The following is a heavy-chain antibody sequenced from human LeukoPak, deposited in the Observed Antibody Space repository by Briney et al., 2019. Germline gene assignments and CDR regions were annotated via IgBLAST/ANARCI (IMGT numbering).Heavy chain of an antibody. CDR3: ARNRGDPSYFDY. CDR1: GGSVSSGRYY. D-gene: IGHD4-17*01. Sequence: SETLSLTCTVSGGSVSSGRYYWSWIRQPPGKGLEWIGYFYYSGSTNYNPSLKTRVTISVDTSKNQFSLKVSSVTAADTAVYYCARNRGDPSYFDYWGQGTLVTVSS. V-gene: IGHV4-61*01. J-gene: IGHJ4*02. CDR2: FYYSGST.